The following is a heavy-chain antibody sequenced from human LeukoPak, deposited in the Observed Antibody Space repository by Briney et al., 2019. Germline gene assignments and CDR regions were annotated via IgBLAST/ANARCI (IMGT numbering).Heavy chain of an antibody. CDR2: IKSKTDGGTT. Sequence: GGSLRLSCAASGFTFSNGWMSWVRQAPGKGLEWVGRIKSKTDGGTTDYAAPVKGRFTISRDDSKNTLYLQMNSLKTEDTAVYYCTTEYSVFAFDIWGQGTMVTVSS. CDR3: TTEYSVFAFDI. J-gene: IGHJ3*02. V-gene: IGHV3-15*01. CDR1: GFTFSNGW. D-gene: IGHD5-12*01.